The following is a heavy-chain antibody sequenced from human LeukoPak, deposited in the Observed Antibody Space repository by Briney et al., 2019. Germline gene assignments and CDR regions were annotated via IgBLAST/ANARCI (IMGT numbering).Heavy chain of an antibody. CDR2: IYYSGST. V-gene: IGHV4-39*01. J-gene: IGHJ6*03. Sequence: SETLSLTCTVSGGSISSSSYYWGWIRQPPGKGLEWIGSIYYSGSTYYNPSLKSRVTISVDTSKNQFSLKLSSVTAADTAVYYCARQDDFWSGYYYMDVWGKGTTVTVSS. CDR3: ARQDDFWSGYYYMDV. D-gene: IGHD3-3*01. CDR1: GGSISSSSYY.